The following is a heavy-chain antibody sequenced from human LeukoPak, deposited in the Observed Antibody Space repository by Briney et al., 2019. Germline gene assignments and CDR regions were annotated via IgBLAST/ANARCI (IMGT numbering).Heavy chain of an antibody. CDR3: ARDITGSFDY. CDR1: GYSISSDHY. Sequence: SETLSLTCTVSGYSISSDHYWGWIRQPPGQGLEWIGSIYYSGSTYYNPSLKSRVTISVDTSKNQFSLKLSSVTAADTAVYYCARDITGSFDYWGQGNLVTVSS. CDR2: IYYSGST. V-gene: IGHV4-38-2*02. D-gene: IGHD1-14*01. J-gene: IGHJ4*02.